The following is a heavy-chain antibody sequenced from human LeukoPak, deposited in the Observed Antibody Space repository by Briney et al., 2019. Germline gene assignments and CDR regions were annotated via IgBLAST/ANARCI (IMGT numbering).Heavy chain of an antibody. CDR3: ARDRNTDFWSGYYTNYFDY. CDR2: IKQDGGEK. Sequence: PGGSLRLSCGAAGFMFNTHDMHWVRQAPGKGLEWVATIKQDGGEKYYVDSVKGRFTISRDNAKNSLSLQMSSLRAEDTAVYYCARDRNTDFWSGYYTNYFDYWGQGTLVIVSS. CDR1: GFMFNTHD. J-gene: IGHJ4*02. D-gene: IGHD3-3*01. V-gene: IGHV3-7*01.